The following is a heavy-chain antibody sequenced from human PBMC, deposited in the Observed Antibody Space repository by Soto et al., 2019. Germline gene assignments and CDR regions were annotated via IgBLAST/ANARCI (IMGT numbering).Heavy chain of an antibody. V-gene: IGHV4-59*01. CDR2: IYYSGST. CDR3: ARGEGIAGAGTGPDWFDP. J-gene: IGHJ5*02. D-gene: IGHD6-13*01. CDR1: GGSISSYY. Sequence: SETLSLTCTVSGGSISSYYWSWIRQPPGKGLEWIGYIYYSGSTNYNPSLKSRVTISVDTSKNQFSLKLSSVTAADTAVYYCARGEGIAGAGTGPDWFDPWGQGTQVT.